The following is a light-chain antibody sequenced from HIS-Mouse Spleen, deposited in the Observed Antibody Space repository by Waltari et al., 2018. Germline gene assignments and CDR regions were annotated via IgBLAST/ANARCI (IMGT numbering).Light chain of an antibody. Sequence: EIVLTQSPGTLSLSPGERATLSCQASQSVSSSYLAWYQQKPGQAPRLLIYGASSRATGIPDRFSGSGSGTDFTLTISRLEPEDFAVYYCQQYGSSSSFGQGTRLEIK. J-gene: IGKJ5*01. CDR1: QSVSSSY. CDR2: GAS. V-gene: IGKV3-20*01. CDR3: QQYGSSSS.